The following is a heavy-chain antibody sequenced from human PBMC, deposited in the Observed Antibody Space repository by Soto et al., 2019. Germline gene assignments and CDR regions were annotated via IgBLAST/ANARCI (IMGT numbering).Heavy chain of an antibody. V-gene: IGHV3-7*03. J-gene: IGHJ6*02. CDR3: AREGATVYCTNGVCYIRRGYYYYGMDV. Sequence: PGGSLRLSCAASGFTFSSYWMSWVRQAPGKGLEWVANIKQDGSEKYYVDSVKGRFTISRDNAKNSLYLQMNSLRAEDTAVYYCAREGATVYCTNGVCYIRRGYYYYGMDVWGQGTTVTVSS. CDR2: IKQDGSEK. D-gene: IGHD2-8*01. CDR1: GFTFSSYW.